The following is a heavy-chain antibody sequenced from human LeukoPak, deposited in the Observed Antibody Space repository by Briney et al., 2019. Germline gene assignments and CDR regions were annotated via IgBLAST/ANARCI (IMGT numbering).Heavy chain of an antibody. D-gene: IGHD6-19*01. CDR3: ARPTVAGRRDWFDP. J-gene: IGHJ5*02. V-gene: IGHV1-18*01. CDR2: ISAYNAYT. CDR1: GYTFSSYD. Sequence: ASVKVSCKASGYTFSSYDISWVRQAPGQGLEWVGWISAYNAYTNYTQKLQGRVTMTTDTSTSTAYMELRSLRSDDTAVYYCARPTVAGRRDWFDPWGQGTLVTVSS.